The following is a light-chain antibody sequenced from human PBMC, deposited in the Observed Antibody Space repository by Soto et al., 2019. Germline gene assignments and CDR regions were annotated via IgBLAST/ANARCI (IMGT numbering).Light chain of an antibody. CDR2: DVS. J-gene: IGLJ2*01. V-gene: IGLV2-14*01. Sequence: QSVLTQPASVSGSPGKSITIPCTGTSSDIGAYNYVSWYQQDTGKAPKLLIFDVSNRPSGVSNRFSGSKSGNTASLTISGLQTDDETDYFCSSYTSSNTVVFGGGTKVTVL. CDR3: SSYTSSNTVV. CDR1: SSDIGAYNY.